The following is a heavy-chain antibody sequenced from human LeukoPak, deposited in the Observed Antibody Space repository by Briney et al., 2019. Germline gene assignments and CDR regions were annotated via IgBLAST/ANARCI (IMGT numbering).Heavy chain of an antibody. D-gene: IGHD3-10*01. Sequence: PSEPLSLTCTVSGGSTSSGDYYWSWIRQPPGKGLEWIGYIYYSGSSYYNPSLKSRVTISVDTSKNQFSLKLSSVTAADTAVYYCAREKDVDYYGSGSYYNWFDPWGQGTLVTVSS. J-gene: IGHJ5*02. CDR2: IYYSGSS. CDR3: AREKDVDYYGSGSYYNWFDP. V-gene: IGHV4-30-4*08. CDR1: GGSTSSGDYY.